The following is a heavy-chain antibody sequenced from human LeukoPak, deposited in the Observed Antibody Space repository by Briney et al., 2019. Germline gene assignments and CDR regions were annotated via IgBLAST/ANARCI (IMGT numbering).Heavy chain of an antibody. V-gene: IGHV4-39*01. CDR1: GGSISSSRYS. CDR2: IYYSGST. J-gene: IGHJ5*02. CDR3: ARHSNCSGGSCINWFDP. D-gene: IGHD2-15*01. Sequence: SETLSLTCTVSGGSISSSRYSWGWIRQPPGKGLEWIGSIYYSGSTYYNPDLKSRVTISVDTSKNQFSLKLSSVTAADTAVYYCARHSNCSGGSCINWFDPWGQGTLVTVSS.